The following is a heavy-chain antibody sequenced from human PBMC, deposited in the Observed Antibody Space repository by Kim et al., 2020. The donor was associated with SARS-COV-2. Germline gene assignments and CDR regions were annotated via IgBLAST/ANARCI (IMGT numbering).Heavy chain of an antibody. Sequence: ASVKVSCKASGYTFGNYGISWVRQAPGQGLEWMGWISGYNGDTEYAQKFKERITVTIDKSTGTAYVELRRLKYDDTAVYYCARDFGNGYSSGWFEFWGQGSQVTVSS. CDR1: GYTFGNYG. J-gene: IGHJ5*01. D-gene: IGHD3-22*01. V-gene: IGHV1-18*04. CDR2: ISGYNGDT. CDR3: ARDFGNGYSSGWFEF.